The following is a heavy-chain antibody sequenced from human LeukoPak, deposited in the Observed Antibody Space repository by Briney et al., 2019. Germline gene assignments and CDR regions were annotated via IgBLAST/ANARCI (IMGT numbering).Heavy chain of an antibody. CDR1: GGSISSSSFY. J-gene: IGHJ4*02. D-gene: IGHD6-13*01. V-gene: IGHV4-39*01. CDR3: ARPSIGYSSSWYLAGIDY. CDR2: IYYSGST. Sequence: SETLSLTCTVSGGSISSSSFYWGCIRQPAGKGLEWIGSIYYSGSTYYNSSLKSRVTISVDTSKTQFSLKLSSVTAADTAVYYCARPSIGYSSSWYLAGIDYWGQGTLVTVSS.